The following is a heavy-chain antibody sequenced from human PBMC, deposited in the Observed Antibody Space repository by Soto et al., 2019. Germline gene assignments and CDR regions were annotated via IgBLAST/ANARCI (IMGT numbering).Heavy chain of an antibody. CDR1: GGSFSGYY. D-gene: IGHD5-18*01. J-gene: IGHJ4*02. CDR2: INHSGST. V-gene: IGHV4-34*01. Sequence: SETLSLTCAVYGGSFSGYYWSWIRQPPGKGLEWIGEINHSGSTNYNPSLKSRVTISVDTSKNQFSLKLSSVTAADTAVYYCARFFGPDTAMVTTGYWGQGTLVTVSS. CDR3: ARFFGPDTAMVTTGY.